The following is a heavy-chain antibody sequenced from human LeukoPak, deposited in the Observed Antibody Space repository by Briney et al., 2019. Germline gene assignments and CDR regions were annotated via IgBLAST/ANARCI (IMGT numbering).Heavy chain of an antibody. CDR1: GFTFSSYW. J-gene: IGHJ4*02. CDR3: AKDERGDCFGEIAY. CDR2: IKPDGSEK. D-gene: IGHD2-21*02. V-gene: IGHV3-7*03. Sequence: GGSLRLSCAACGFTFSSYWMSWVRQAPGKGLEWVANIKPDGSEKYYVDSVRGRFTISRDNAKNSLYLQMNSLRAEDTAVYYCAKDERGDCFGEIAYWGQGTLVTVSS.